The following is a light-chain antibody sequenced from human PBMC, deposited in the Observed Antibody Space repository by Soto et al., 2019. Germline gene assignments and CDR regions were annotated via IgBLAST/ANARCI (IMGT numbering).Light chain of an antibody. CDR1: SSDVGGYNY. CDR3: CSYAGSYTWV. CDR2: DVS. J-gene: IGLJ2*01. Sequence: QSALTQPRSVSGSPGQSVTISSTGTSSDVGGYNYVSWYQQHPGKAPKLMIYDVSKRPSGVPDRFSGSKSGNTASLTISGLQAEYEADYYCCSYAGSYTWVFGGGTKVTVL. V-gene: IGLV2-11*01.